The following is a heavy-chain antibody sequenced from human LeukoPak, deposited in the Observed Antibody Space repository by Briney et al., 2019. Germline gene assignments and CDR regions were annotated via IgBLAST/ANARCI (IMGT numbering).Heavy chain of an antibody. CDR3: ARGCSSTSCAAYGMDV. D-gene: IGHD2-2*01. J-gene: IGHJ6*02. V-gene: IGHV4-30-2*01. CDR1: GGSISSGGYS. CDR2: IYHSGST. Sequence: PSETLSLTCAVSGGSISSGGYSWSWIRQPPGKGLEWIGYIYHSGSTYYNPSLKSRVTISVDRSKNQFSLKLSSVTAADTAVYYCARGCSSTSCAAYGMDVWGQGTTVTVSS.